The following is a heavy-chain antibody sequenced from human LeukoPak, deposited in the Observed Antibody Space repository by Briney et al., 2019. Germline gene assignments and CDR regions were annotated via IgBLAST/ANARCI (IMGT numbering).Heavy chain of an antibody. CDR1: GGSISSNW. V-gene: IGHV4-4*02. Sequence: SEILSLTCAVSGGSISSNWWSWVRQPPGKGLEWIGEIYHSGSANYNPSLKSRVTISVDKSKNQFSLKLSSVTAADTAVYYCARNYWFDPWGQGTLVTVSS. CDR2: IYHSGSA. J-gene: IGHJ5*02. CDR3: ARNYWFDP.